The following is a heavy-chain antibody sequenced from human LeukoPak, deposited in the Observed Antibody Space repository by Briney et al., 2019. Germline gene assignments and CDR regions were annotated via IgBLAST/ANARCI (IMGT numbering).Heavy chain of an antibody. Sequence: PSETLSLTCAGYGGSFSGYYWSWIRQPPGKGLEWIGEINHSGTTNYNPSLRSRVTISVDKSKNQFSLKLSSVTAADTAFYYCARWYYTGSGYYYDFWGQGTLITVSS. CDR1: GGSFSGYY. J-gene: IGHJ4*02. D-gene: IGHD3-22*01. V-gene: IGHV4-34*01. CDR2: INHSGTT. CDR3: ARWYYTGSGYYYDF.